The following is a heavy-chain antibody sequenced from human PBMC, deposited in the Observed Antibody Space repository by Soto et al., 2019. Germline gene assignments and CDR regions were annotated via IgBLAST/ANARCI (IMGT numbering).Heavy chain of an antibody. Sequence: SVKVSCKASGGTFSSYAISWVRQAPGQGLEWMGGIIPIFGTANYAQKFQGRVTITADESTSTAYMELSSLRSEDTAVYYCARKVGDFNPRAHAFDIWGQGTMVTV. V-gene: IGHV1-69*13. CDR1: GGTFSSYA. J-gene: IGHJ3*02. D-gene: IGHD3-3*01. CDR2: IIPIFGTA. CDR3: ARKVGDFNPRAHAFDI.